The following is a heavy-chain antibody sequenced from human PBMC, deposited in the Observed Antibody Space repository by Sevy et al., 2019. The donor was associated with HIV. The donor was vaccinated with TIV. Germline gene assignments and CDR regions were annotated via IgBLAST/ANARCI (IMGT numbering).Heavy chain of an antibody. CDR1: GFTFSSYA. V-gene: IGHV3-23*01. CDR2: ISGSGGST. J-gene: IGHJ5*02. D-gene: IGHD6-19*01. Sequence: GGSLRLSCAASGFTFSSYAMSWVRQAPGKGLEWVSVISGSGGSTYYADSVKGRFTISRDNSKNTSYLQMNSLRAEDTAVYYCAKVDSSGWYSKGAGDWFDPWGQGTLVTVSS. CDR3: AKVDSSGWYSKGAGDWFDP.